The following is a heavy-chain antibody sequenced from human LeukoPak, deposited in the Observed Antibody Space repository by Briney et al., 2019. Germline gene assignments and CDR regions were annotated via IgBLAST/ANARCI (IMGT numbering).Heavy chain of an antibody. Sequence: ASVKVSCKASGYTFTSYGISWVRQAPGQGLEWMGWISAYNGNTNYAQKLQGRVTITADKSTSTAYMELSSLRSEDTAVYYCARVGDPMIGKDARIDIWGQGTMVTVSS. J-gene: IGHJ3*02. CDR2: ISAYNGNT. CDR3: ARVGDPMIGKDARIDI. CDR1: GYTFTSYG. V-gene: IGHV1-18*01. D-gene: IGHD3-22*01.